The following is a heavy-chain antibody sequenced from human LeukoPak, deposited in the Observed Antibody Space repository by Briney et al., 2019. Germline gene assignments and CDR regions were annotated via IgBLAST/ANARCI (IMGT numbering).Heavy chain of an antibody. CDR3: ARGGYSSSWFD. Sequence: PSETLSLTCTVSGGSISSGSYFWSWIRQPAGKGLEWIGEINHSGSTNYNPSLKSRVTISVDTSKNQFSLKLSSVTAADTAVYYCARGGYSSSWFDWGQGTLVTVSS. D-gene: IGHD6-13*01. V-gene: IGHV4-61*10. CDR1: GGSISSGSYF. J-gene: IGHJ4*02. CDR2: INHSGST.